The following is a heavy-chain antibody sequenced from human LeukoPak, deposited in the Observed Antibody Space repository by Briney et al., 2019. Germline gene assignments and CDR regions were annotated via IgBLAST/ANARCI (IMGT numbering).Heavy chain of an antibody. J-gene: IGHJ6*02. D-gene: IGHD2-15*01. V-gene: IGHV4-31*03. CDR2: IYYSGST. CDR3: ARDVVVAANPAGYYYYGMDV. CDR1: GGSISSGGYY. Sequence: SETLSLTCTVSGGSISSGGYYWGWIRQHPGKGLEWIGYIYYSGSTYYNPSLKSRVTISVDTSKNQFSLKLSSVTAADTAVYYCARDVVVAANPAGYYYYGMDVWGQGTTVTVSS.